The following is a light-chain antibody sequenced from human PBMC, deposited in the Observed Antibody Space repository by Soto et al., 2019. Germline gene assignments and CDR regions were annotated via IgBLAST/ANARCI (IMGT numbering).Light chain of an antibody. Sequence: DIQMTQSPSTLSASLGDRVTITCRASQSIGDSLAWYQQKPGKAPYLLISDVSSLERGVPSRFSGSGSGTEFTLTISSMQPDDFATFYCRQYNGYSRTFGQGTKVDIK. CDR2: DVS. V-gene: IGKV1-5*01. CDR1: QSIGDS. J-gene: IGKJ1*01. CDR3: RQYNGYSRT.